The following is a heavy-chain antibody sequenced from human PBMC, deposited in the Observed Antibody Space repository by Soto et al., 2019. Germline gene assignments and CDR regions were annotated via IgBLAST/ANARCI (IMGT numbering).Heavy chain of an antibody. V-gene: IGHV1-18*04. J-gene: IGHJ6*02. CDR1: GYTFTSYG. Sequence: ASVKVSCKASGYTFTSYGISWVRQAPGQGLEWMGWISAYNGNTNYAQKLQGRVTMTTDTSTSTAYMELRSLRSDDTAVYYCARGVAAAGTALLYGMDVWGQGTTVTVSS. CDR3: ARGVAAAGTALLYGMDV. CDR2: ISAYNGNT. D-gene: IGHD6-13*01.